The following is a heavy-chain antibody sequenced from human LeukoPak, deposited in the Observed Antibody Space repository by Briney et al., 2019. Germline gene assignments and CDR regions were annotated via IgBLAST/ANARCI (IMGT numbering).Heavy chain of an antibody. Sequence: GGSLRLSCAASGFTFSSYSMSWVRQAPGKGLEWVSSISSSSSYIYYADSVKGRFTISRDNAKNSLYLQMNSLRAADTAVYYCARGIVVEPAAMDYWGQGTLVTVSS. D-gene: IGHD2-2*01. V-gene: IGHV3-21*01. CDR3: ARGIVVEPAAMDY. CDR1: GFTFSSYS. J-gene: IGHJ4*02. CDR2: ISSSSSYI.